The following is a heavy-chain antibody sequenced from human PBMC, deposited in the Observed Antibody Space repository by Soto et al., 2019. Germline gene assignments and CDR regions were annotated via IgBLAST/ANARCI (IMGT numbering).Heavy chain of an antibody. CDR3: ARGRGYSYGLDP. D-gene: IGHD5-18*01. CDR1: GASISSNITY. Sequence: QVQLQESGPGLVKPSQTFSLTCTVSGASISSNITYWSGIRQPPGEGLEWIGLISYSGTTSYSPSLKSRVAISLDTSKNQFSLSLSSVTAADTAVYYCARGRGYSYGLDPWGQGTLVTVSS. V-gene: IGHV4-30-4*01. CDR2: ISYSGTT. J-gene: IGHJ5*02.